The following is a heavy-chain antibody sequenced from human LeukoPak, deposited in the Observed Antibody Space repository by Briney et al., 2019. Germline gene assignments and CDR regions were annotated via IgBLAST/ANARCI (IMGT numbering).Heavy chain of an antibody. Sequence: SETLSLTCTASGGSISSSSYYWGWIRQPPGKGLEWIGSIYYSGSTYYNPSLKSRVTISVDTSKNQFSLKLSSVTAADTAVYYCARGAAANYMDVWGKGTTVTVSS. CDR3: ARGAAANYMDV. D-gene: IGHD6-13*01. V-gene: IGHV4-39*07. J-gene: IGHJ6*03. CDR1: GGSISSSSYY. CDR2: IYYSGST.